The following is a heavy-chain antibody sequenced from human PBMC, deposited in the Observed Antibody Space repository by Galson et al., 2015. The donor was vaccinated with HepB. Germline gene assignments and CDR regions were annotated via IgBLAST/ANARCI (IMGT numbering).Heavy chain of an antibody. CDR2: ISAYNGNT. Sequence: SVKVSCKASGYTFTSYGISWVRQAPGQGLEWMGWISAYNGNTNYAQKLQGRVTMTTDTSTSTAYMELRSLRSDDTAVCYCASLRGSGSYPTHNWFDPWGQGTLVTVSS. J-gene: IGHJ5*02. V-gene: IGHV1-18*01. CDR1: GYTFTSYG. CDR3: ASLRGSGSYPTHNWFDP. D-gene: IGHD3-10*01.